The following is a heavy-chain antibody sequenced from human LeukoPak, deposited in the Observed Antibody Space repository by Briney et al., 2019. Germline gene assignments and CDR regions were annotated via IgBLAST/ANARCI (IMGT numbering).Heavy chain of an antibody. V-gene: IGHV1-2*02. CDR3: VRRGNNYGRNWFDP. Sequence: GASVKVSCKASGYTFTGYYMHWVRQAPGQGLEWMGWINPNSGGTSYAQKFQGRVTMTRDTSVSTAYMELSRLRSDDTAVYYCVRRGNNYGRNWFDPWGQGTLVTVSS. J-gene: IGHJ5*02. CDR1: GYTFTGYY. D-gene: IGHD5-18*01. CDR2: INPNSGGT.